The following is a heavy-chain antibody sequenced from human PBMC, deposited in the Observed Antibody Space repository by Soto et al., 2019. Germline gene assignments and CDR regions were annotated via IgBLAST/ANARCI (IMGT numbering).Heavy chain of an antibody. V-gene: IGHV3-23*01. CDR1: GFTFSSYA. CDR2: ISGSGGST. CDR3: AKDRVNRFRYFQH. J-gene: IGHJ1*01. Sequence: EVQLLESGGGLVQPGGSLRLSCAASGFTFSSYAMSWVRQAPGKGLEWVSVISGSGGSTYYAVSVKGRFTISRDNXKNTLYLQMNSLRADDTAGYYWAKDRVNRFRYFQHWGQGALVTVSS.